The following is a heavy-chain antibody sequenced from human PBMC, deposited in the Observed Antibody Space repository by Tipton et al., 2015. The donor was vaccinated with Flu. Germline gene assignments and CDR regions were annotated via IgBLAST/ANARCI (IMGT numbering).Heavy chain of an antibody. CDR3: AKGQGWNFSGPIDY. CDR1: GFTFDDYA. J-gene: IGHJ4*02. D-gene: IGHD1-7*01. V-gene: IGHV3-9*01. CDR2: ISWNSGSI. Sequence: SLRLSCAASGFTFDDYAMHWVRQAPGKGLEWVSGISWNSGSIDYADSVKGRFTISRDNAKNSLYLQMNSLRADDTALYYCAKGQGWNFSGPIDYWGQGTLVTVSS.